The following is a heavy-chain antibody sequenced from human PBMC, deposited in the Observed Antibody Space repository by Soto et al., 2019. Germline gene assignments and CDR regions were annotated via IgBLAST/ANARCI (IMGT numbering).Heavy chain of an antibody. J-gene: IGHJ4*02. Sequence: QVQLVESGGGVVQPGRSLRLSCAASGFTFSSYGMHWVRQAPGKGLEWVAVISYDGSNKYYADSVKGRFTISRDNSKNTLYLQMNSLRAVDTAVYYCAKEGYYDSSGTFDYWGQGTLVTVSS. CDR1: GFTFSSYG. V-gene: IGHV3-30*18. D-gene: IGHD3-22*01. CDR2: ISYDGSNK. CDR3: AKEGYYDSSGTFDY.